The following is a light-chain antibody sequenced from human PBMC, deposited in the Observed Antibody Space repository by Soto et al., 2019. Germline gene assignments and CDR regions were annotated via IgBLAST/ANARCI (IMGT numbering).Light chain of an antibody. J-gene: IGKJ1*01. Sequence: EIVMTQSPATLSVSPGERATLSCRASQSVSSNLAWYQQKPGQAPWLLIYGASTRATGIPARVSGSGSGTEFTLTISSLQSEDFAVYYCQQYNNWPPWTFGQGTKVEIK. CDR3: QQYNNWPPWT. CDR2: GAS. V-gene: IGKV3-15*01. CDR1: QSVSSN.